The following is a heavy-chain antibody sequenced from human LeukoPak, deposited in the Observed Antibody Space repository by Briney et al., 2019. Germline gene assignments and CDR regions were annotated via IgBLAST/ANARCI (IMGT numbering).Heavy chain of an antibody. CDR3: ARGGRWLQPGVYDY. J-gene: IGHJ4*02. CDR1: GGSFSGYY. CDR2: INHSGST. V-gene: IGHV4-34*01. D-gene: IGHD5-24*01. Sequence: SEALSLTCAVYGGSFSGYYWSWIRQPPGKGLEWIGEINHSGSTNYNPSLKSRATISVDTSKNQFSLKLSSVTAADTAVYYCARGGRWLQPGVYDYWGQGTLVTVSS.